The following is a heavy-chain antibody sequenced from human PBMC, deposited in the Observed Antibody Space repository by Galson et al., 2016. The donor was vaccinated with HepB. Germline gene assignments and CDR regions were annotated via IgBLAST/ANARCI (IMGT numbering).Heavy chain of an antibody. D-gene: IGHD3-22*01. CDR2: ISSEGTNK. V-gene: IGHV3-30*04. J-gene: IGHJ4*02. Sequence: SLRLSCAASGLIFSSYALHWVRQAPGKGLEWVAVISSEGTNKHYADSVKGRFTISRDNSKNTLYLQMNSLRAEDTAVYYCARGNHYLDSSGYSFDYRGQGTLVTVSS. CDR1: GLIFSSYA. CDR3: ARGNHYLDSSGYSFDY.